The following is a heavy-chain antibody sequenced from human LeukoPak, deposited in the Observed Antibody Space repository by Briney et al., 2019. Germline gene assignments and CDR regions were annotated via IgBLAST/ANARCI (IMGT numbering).Heavy chain of an antibody. Sequence: PGGSLRLSCAASGFTFSSYGMHWVRQAPVKELEWVAVIWYDGSNKYYADSVKGRFTISRDNSKNTLYLQMNSLRAEDTAVYYCAREFYPAMERNFDYWGQGTLVTVSS. V-gene: IGHV3-33*01. J-gene: IGHJ4*02. D-gene: IGHD5-18*01. CDR3: AREFYPAMERNFDY. CDR1: GFTFSSYG. CDR2: IWYDGSNK.